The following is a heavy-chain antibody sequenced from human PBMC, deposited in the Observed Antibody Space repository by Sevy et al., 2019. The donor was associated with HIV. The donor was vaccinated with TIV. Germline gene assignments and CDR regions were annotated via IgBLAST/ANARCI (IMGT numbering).Heavy chain of an antibody. V-gene: IGHV3-33*01. Sequence: GGSLRLSCAASGFSFSNYGMHWVRQAPGKGLEWVALIWYDGSSKYYADSVKGRLTISRDNSKNTLSLQMNSLRAEDTAVYYCARGADYFDSSGANFEYWGQGTVVTVSS. CDR1: GFSFSNYG. D-gene: IGHD3-22*01. CDR2: IWYDGSSK. CDR3: ARGADYFDSSGANFEY. J-gene: IGHJ4*02.